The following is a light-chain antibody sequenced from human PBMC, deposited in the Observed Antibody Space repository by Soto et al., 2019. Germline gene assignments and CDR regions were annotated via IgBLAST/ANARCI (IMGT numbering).Light chain of an antibody. J-gene: IGLJ2*01. V-gene: IGLV6-57*04. Sequence: NFMLTQPHSVSESPGKTVTISCTRSSGSIASNYVQWYQQRPGSAPTTVIYEDNQRPSGVPDRFSGSIDSSSNSASLTISGLKTEDEADYCCQSYDSNHRVFGGGTKLTVL. CDR2: EDN. CDR1: SGSIASNY. CDR3: QSYDSNHRV.